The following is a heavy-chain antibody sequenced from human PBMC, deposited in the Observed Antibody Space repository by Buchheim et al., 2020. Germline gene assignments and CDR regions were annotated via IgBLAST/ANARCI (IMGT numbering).Heavy chain of an antibody. CDR1: GFTFSSYA. Sequence: EVQLLESGGGLVQPGGSLRLSCAASGFTFSSYAMSWVRQAPGKGLEWVSSISGSGGSTYYADSVKGRFTISRDNSKKTLYLQMNSLRAGDTAVYYCAKDYRSVGLLPFYFDYWGQGTL. CDR2: ISGSGGST. CDR3: AKDYRSVGLLPFYFDY. D-gene: IGHD3-22*01. J-gene: IGHJ4*02. V-gene: IGHV3-23*01.